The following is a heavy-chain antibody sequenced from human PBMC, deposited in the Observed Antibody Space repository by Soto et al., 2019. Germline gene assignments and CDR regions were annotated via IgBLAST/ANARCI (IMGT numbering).Heavy chain of an antibody. J-gene: IGHJ4*02. CDR1: GDSINSNYC. D-gene: IGHD6-19*01. V-gene: IGHV4-4*02. Sequence: QVQLQESGPGLVRPSGTLSLTCAVSGDSINSNYCWTWVRQPPGKGLEWIAEIYYSGGTSYNPSLKSRVTISMDKSKNQFSLNLTAVKDADTAMYYCARDTGWGLGYWGQGTLVTVSS. CDR2: IYYSGGT. CDR3: ARDTGWGLGY.